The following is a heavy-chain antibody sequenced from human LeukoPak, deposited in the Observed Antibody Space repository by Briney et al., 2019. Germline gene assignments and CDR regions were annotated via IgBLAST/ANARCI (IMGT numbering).Heavy chain of an antibody. Sequence: PGGSLRLSCAASGFTFSSCAMHWVRQAPGKGLEYVSAISSNGGSTYYANSVKGRFTISRDNSKNTLYLQMGSLRAEDMAVYYCARPYYYDSSDYYYSYWGQGTLVTVSS. CDR3: ARPYYYDSSDYYYSY. CDR1: GFTFSSCA. CDR2: ISSNGGST. V-gene: IGHV3-64*01. D-gene: IGHD3-22*01. J-gene: IGHJ4*02.